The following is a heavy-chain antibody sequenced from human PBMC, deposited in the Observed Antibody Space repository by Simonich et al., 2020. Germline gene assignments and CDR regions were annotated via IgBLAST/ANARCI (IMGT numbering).Heavy chain of an antibody. CDR2: IYHQGST. V-gene: IGHV4-38-2*01. CDR1: GYSISSGYY. Sequence: QVQLQESGPGLVKPSETLSLTCAVSGYSISSGYYWGWIRQPPGKGLEWIGSIYHQGSTYYNPSHKSRVTISVDTSKNQFSLKLSSVTAADTAVYYCARVGYSNYYYYGMDVWGQGTTVTVSS. CDR3: ARVGYSNYYYYGMDV. J-gene: IGHJ6*02. D-gene: IGHD6-13*01.